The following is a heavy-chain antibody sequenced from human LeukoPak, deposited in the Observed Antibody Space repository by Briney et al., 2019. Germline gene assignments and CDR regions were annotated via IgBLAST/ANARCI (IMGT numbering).Heavy chain of an antibody. CDR2: IYYSGST. V-gene: IGHV4-59*01. CDR3: ASLHSSGYYDY. CDR1: DGSISSYH. D-gene: IGHD3-22*01. Sequence: SETLSLTCTVSDGSISSYHWSWIRQPPGKGLEWIGYIYYSGSTNYNPSLKSRVTISVDTSKNQFSLKLSSVTAADTAVYYCASLHSSGYYDYWGQGTLVTVSS. J-gene: IGHJ4*02.